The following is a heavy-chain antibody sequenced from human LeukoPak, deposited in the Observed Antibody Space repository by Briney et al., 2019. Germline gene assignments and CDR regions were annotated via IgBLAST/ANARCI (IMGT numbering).Heavy chain of an antibody. V-gene: IGHV3-23*01. CDR3: AKRGVVIRVILVGFHKEAYYFDS. J-gene: IGHJ4*02. CDR2: ISGSGGGT. CDR1: GITLSNYA. Sequence: GGSLRLSCAVSGITLSNYAMSWVRQAPGKGLEWVAGISGSGGGTHYADSVKGRFTISRDNPRNTLYLQMNNLRAGDTAVYFCAKRGVVIRVILVGFHKEAYYFDSWGQGALVTVSS. D-gene: IGHD3-22*01.